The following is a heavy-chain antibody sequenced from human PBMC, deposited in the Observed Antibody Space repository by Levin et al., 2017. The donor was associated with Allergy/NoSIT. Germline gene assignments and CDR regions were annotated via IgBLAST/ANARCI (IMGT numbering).Heavy chain of an antibody. Sequence: GGSLRLSCAASGFNFGNYWMSWVRRTPGKGLEWVANIKEAGSERHYVDSVKGRFIVSRDNAKNLLYLQMSSLRAEDTAIYYCARDATVTTYYFDYWGQGTLVAVSS. D-gene: IGHD4-11*01. CDR2: IKEAGSER. CDR1: GFNFGNYW. V-gene: IGHV3-7*04. J-gene: IGHJ4*02. CDR3: ARDATVTTYYFDY.